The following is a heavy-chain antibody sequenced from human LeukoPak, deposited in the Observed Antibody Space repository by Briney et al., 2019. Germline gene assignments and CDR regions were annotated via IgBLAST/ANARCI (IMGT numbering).Heavy chain of an antibody. CDR2: VSSDGGIK. Sequence: GGSLRLSCVVSGFTFTNYVVHWVRQAPGKGLEWVTLVSSDGGIKYYAGSVKGRFTISRDNSKNTLYLQMNSLRAEDTAVYYCARGGSSSWYGDYWGQGTLVAVSS. V-gene: IGHV3-30-3*01. J-gene: IGHJ4*02. D-gene: IGHD6-13*01. CDR1: GFTFTNYV. CDR3: ARGGSSSWYGDY.